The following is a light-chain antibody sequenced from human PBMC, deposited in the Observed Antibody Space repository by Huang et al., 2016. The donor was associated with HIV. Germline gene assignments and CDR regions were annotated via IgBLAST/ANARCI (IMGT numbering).Light chain of an antibody. V-gene: IGKV2D-29*01. CDR2: EVA. CDR3: MQSGHLPFT. Sequence: DIMMTQTPLSLSVTPGQPASISCKSSQSLLQSDGKMLLYWFLQRPGQPQHILIYEVANRFSGVPDRFSGSGSATDFTLTISRVEAEDVGVYYCMQSGHLPFTFGPGTKVDI. J-gene: IGKJ3*01. CDR1: QSLLQSDGKML.